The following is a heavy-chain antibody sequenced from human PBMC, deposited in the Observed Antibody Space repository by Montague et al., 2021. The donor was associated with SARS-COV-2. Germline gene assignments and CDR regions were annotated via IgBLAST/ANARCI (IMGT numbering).Heavy chain of an antibody. CDR3: ASLGSPAYCGGDCYLRDYGTDV. Sequence: SETLSLTCTVSGGSISSSDSYWGWIRQPPGKGLEWIGNIYYSGTTYYNPSLKSRITMAVDTSKNQFSLNLISVTAADTAVCFCASLGSPAYCGGDCYLRDYGTDVWGQGTRVTVSS. D-gene: IGHD2-21*02. CDR2: IYYSGTT. J-gene: IGHJ6*02. CDR1: GGSISSSDSY. V-gene: IGHV4-39*01.